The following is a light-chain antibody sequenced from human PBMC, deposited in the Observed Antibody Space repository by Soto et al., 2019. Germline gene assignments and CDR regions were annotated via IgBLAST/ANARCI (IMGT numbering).Light chain of an antibody. CDR1: SSDVGGYNY. J-gene: IGLJ1*01. CDR3: SSYTSSRTLYV. CDR2: DVS. Sequence: QSVLTQTASVSGSPGQSITISCTGTSSDVGGYNYVSWYQQHPGKAPKLMIYDVSNRPSGVSNRFSGSKSGNTASLTISGLQAEDEADYYCSSYTSSRTLYVFGTGTKLTVL. V-gene: IGLV2-14*01.